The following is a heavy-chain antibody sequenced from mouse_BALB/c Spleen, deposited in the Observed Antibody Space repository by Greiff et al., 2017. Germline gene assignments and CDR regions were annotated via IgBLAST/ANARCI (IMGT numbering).Heavy chain of an antibody. CDR3: ARYGKGAMDY. V-gene: IGHV5-9*03. CDR1: GFTFSSYT. J-gene: IGHJ4*01. Sequence: EVQVVESGGGLVKPGGSLKLSCAASGFTFSSYTMSWVRQTPEKRLEWVATISSGGGNTYYPDSVKGRFTISRDNAKNNLYLQMSSLRSEDTALYYCARYGKGAMDYWGQGTSVTVSS. CDR2: ISSGGGNT.